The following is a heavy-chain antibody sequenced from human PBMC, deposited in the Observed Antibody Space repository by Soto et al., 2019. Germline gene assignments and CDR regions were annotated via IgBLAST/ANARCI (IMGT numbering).Heavy chain of an antibody. CDR3: ARVVLYYYYYGMDV. CDR1: GFTFSSYS. D-gene: IGHD2-8*01. CDR2: ISSSSSYI. Sequence: PGGSLRLSCAASGFTFSSYSMNWVRQAPGKGLEWVSSISSSSSYIYYADSVKGRFTISRDNAKNSLYPQMNSLRAEDTAVYYCARVVLYYYYYGMDVWGQGTTVTVSS. J-gene: IGHJ6*02. V-gene: IGHV3-21*01.